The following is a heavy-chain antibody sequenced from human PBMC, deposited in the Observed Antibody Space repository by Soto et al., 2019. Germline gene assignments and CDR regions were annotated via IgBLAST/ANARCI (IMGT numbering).Heavy chain of an antibody. Sequence: EVQLVESGGGLVQPGGSLRLSCAASGFTVSSNYMSWVRQAPGKGLEWVSVIYSGGSTYYADSVKGRFTISRDNSKNTLYLQMNSLRAEDTAVYYCARGPGPAFPNYCGMDVWGQGTTVTVSS. CDR2: IYSGGST. CDR1: GFTVSSNY. J-gene: IGHJ6*02. V-gene: IGHV3-66*01. CDR3: ARGPGPAFPNYCGMDV.